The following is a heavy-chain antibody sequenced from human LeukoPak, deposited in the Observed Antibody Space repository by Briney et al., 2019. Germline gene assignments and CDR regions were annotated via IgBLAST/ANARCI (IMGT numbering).Heavy chain of an antibody. J-gene: IGHJ4*02. CDR1: GFTFSSYG. Sequence: PGRSLRLFCAASGFTFSSYGMHWVRQAPGKGLEWVAVIWYDGSNKYYADSVKGRFTISRDNSKNTLYLQMNSLRAEDTAVYYCARDAVYSSSWQYYWGQGTLVTVSS. CDR2: IWYDGSNK. CDR3: ARDAVYSSSWQYY. V-gene: IGHV3-33*01. D-gene: IGHD6-13*01.